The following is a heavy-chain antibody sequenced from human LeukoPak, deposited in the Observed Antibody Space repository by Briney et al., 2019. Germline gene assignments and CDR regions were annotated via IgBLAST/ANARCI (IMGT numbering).Heavy chain of an antibody. CDR3: ARQTGSGLFILP. D-gene: IGHD3/OR15-3a*01. CDR2: IYYSGNT. Sequence: KTGGSLRLSCAASGFTFSSYAMHWVRQAPGKGLEWIGSIYYSGNTYYNASLKSQVSISIDTSKNQFSLRLTSVTAADTAVYYCARQTGSGLFILPGGQGTLVTVSS. V-gene: IGHV4-39*01. CDR1: GFTFSSYAMH. J-gene: IGHJ4*02.